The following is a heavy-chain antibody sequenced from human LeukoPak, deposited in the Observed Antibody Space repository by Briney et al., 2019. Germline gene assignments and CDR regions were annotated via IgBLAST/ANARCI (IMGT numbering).Heavy chain of an antibody. CDR1: GDSISSSSYSSTYY. D-gene: IGHD6-19*01. CDR3: ARGQPQRYSSGWYVNWFDP. J-gene: IGHJ5*02. V-gene: IGHV4-39*07. Sequence: SETLSLTCTVSGDSISSSSYSSTYYWAWIRQPPGKGLEWIGSISHSGTTKYNPSLKSRVTISVDTSKNQFSLKVNSVAAADTAVYYCARGQPQRYSSGWYVNWFDPWGQGTLVTVSS. CDR2: ISHSGTT.